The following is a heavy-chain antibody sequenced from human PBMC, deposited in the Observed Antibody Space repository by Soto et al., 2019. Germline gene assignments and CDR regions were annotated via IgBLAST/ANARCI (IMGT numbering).Heavy chain of an antibody. CDR3: ASGDAIYYYYYGMDV. CDR1: GYTFTSYG. J-gene: IGHJ6*02. V-gene: IGHV1-18*01. Sequence: GASVKVSCKASGYTFTSYGISWVRQAPGQGLEWMGWINACNGNTKYSQKFQGRVTITRDTSASTAYMELSSLRSEDTAVYYCASGDAIYYYYYGMDVWGQGTTVTVSS. D-gene: IGHD2-21*02. CDR2: INACNGNT.